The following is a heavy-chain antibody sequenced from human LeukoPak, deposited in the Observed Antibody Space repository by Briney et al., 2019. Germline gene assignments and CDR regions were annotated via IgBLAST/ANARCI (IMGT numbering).Heavy chain of an antibody. CDR3: ARPLMYYYGSETYFWFDP. D-gene: IGHD3-10*01. CDR1: GFTFTTYW. Sequence: GGSLRLSCAASGFTFTTYWMGWLRQALGKGLEWVANIKQDGSEQYYVDSVKGRFTISRDNAKNSLSLQMNSLRAEDTAVYYCARPLMYYYGSETYFWFDPWGQGTLVTVSS. J-gene: IGHJ5*02. V-gene: IGHV3-7*01. CDR2: IKQDGSEQ.